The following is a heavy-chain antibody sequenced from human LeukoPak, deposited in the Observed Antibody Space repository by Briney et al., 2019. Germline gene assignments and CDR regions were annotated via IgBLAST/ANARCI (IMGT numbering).Heavy chain of an antibody. CDR1: GFTDSSNY. D-gene: IGHD3-10*01. V-gene: IGHV3-53*04. J-gene: IGHJ6*02. Sequence: GGSLRLSCAASGFTDSSNYMSWVRQAPGKGLEWVSVIYSGGSTYYADSVKGRFTISRHNSKNTLYLQMNSLRAEDTAVYYCTYQYYYGSGSYLYYYGMDVWGQGTTVTVSS. CDR2: IYSGGST. CDR3: TYQYYYGSGSYLYYYGMDV.